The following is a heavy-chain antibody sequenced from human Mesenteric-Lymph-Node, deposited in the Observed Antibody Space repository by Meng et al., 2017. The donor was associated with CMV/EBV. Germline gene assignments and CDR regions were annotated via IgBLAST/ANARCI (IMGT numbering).Heavy chain of an antibody. CDR1: GFTFSSYD. V-gene: IGHV3-30*02. J-gene: IGHJ4*02. Sequence: GGSLRLSCAASGFTFSSYDMHWVRQAPGKGLEWVAFIRYDGSNKYYADSVKGRFTISRDNSKNTLYLQMNSLRAEDTAVYYCAKDTSNYRQYYFDYWGQGTLVTVSS. D-gene: IGHD4-11*01. CDR3: AKDTSNYRQYYFDY. CDR2: IRYDGSNK.